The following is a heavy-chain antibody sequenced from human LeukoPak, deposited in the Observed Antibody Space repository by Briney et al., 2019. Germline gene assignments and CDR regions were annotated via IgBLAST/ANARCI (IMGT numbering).Heavy chain of an antibody. V-gene: IGHV3-23*01. CDR3: ACRDGYNFGY. D-gene: IGHD5-24*01. CDR1: GLTFSNYA. Sequence: GGSLRLSCAASGLTFSNYAMSWVRQAPGKGLEWVSAVSGSGGSTYYADSVKGRFTISRDNSKNTLYLQMNSLRAEDTAVYYCACRDGYNFGYWGQGTLVTVSS. J-gene: IGHJ4*02. CDR2: VSGSGGST.